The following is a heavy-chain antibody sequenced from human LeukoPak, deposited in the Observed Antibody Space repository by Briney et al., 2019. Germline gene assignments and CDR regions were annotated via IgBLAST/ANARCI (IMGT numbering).Heavy chain of an antibody. CDR2: IYYGGST. Sequence: SETLSLTCTVSGGSISSYYWSWIRQPPGKGLGWIGYIYYGGSTNYNPSLESRVTISLHTSKIQFSLKLSSVTAADTAVYYCASSDYYDFWSGYLHWGQGTLVTVSS. CDR1: GGSISSYY. J-gene: IGHJ4*02. V-gene: IGHV4-59*01. CDR3: ASSDYYDFWSGYLH. D-gene: IGHD3-3*01.